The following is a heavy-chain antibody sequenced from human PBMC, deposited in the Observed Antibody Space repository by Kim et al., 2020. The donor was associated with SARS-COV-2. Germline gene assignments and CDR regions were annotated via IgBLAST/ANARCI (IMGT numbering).Heavy chain of an antibody. Sequence: GGSLRLSCAASGFTVSSNYMSWVRQAPGKGLEWVSVIYSGGSTYYADSVKGRFTISRDNSKNTLYLQMNSLRAEDTAVYYCATRGPYGRDAFDIWGQGIMVTVAS. CDR3: ATRGPYGRDAFDI. J-gene: IGHJ3*02. CDR2: IYSGGST. V-gene: IGHV3-53*01. D-gene: IGHD4-17*01. CDR1: GFTVSSNY.